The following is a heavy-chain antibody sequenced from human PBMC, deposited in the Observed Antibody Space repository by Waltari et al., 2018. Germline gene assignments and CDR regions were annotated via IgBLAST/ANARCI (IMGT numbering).Heavy chain of an antibody. CDR2: ISYDGSNK. Sequence: QVQLVESGGGVVQPGRSLRLSCAASGFTFSSYAMHWVRQAPGKGLEWVAVISYDGSNKYYADSVKGRFTISRDNSKNTLYLQMNSLRAEDTAVYYCARGPYSSSWHFDYWGQGTLVTVSS. J-gene: IGHJ4*02. V-gene: IGHV3-30-3*01. CDR3: ARGPYSSSWHFDY. D-gene: IGHD6-13*01. CDR1: GFTFSSYA.